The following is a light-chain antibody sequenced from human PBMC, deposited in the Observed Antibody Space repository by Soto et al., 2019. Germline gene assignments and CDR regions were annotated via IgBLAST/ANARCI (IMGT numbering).Light chain of an antibody. V-gene: IGLV1-44*01. Sequence: QSALTQPPSASGTPGQRVTISCSGSSSSIGSNTVNWYQQVPGTAPKLVIYSNNQRPSGVPDRFSGSKSGTSASLAISGLQTEDEADYYCAAWDDSLNGHVAFGGGTQLTVL. J-gene: IGLJ2*01. CDR1: SSSIGSNT. CDR2: SNN. CDR3: AAWDDSLNGHVA.